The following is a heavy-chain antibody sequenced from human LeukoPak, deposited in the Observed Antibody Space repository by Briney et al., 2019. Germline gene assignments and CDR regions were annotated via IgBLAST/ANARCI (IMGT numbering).Heavy chain of an antibody. D-gene: IGHD3-10*01. Sequence: PSETLSLTCTVSGGSISSSSYYWGWIRQPPGKGLEWIGSIYYSGSTYYNPSLKSRVTISVDTSKNQFSPKLSSATAADTAVYYCASQRVLLWFGELFRDAFDIWGQGTMVTVSS. CDR2: IYYSGST. CDR3: ASQRVLLWFGELFRDAFDI. V-gene: IGHV4-39*01. CDR1: GGSISSSSYY. J-gene: IGHJ3*02.